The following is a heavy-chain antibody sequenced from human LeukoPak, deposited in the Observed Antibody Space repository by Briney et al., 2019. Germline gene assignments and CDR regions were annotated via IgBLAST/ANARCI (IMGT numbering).Heavy chain of an antibody. Sequence: SVEVSCRASGGTFSSYAISWVRQAPGQGLEWMGGIIPIFGTANCAQKSQGRVTITTDESTSTADMELSSLRSEDTAVYYCARTLTEYYYDSSGSADAFDIWGQGTMVTVSS. D-gene: IGHD3-22*01. J-gene: IGHJ3*02. V-gene: IGHV1-69*05. CDR1: GGTFSSYA. CDR3: ARTLTEYYYDSSGSADAFDI. CDR2: IIPIFGTA.